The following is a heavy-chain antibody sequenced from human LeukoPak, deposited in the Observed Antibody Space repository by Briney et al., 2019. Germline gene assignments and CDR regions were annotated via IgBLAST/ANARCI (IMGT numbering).Heavy chain of an antibody. J-gene: IGHJ5*02. CDR1: GFRLSDYD. D-gene: IGHD2-2*01. Sequence: GGSLRLSCAASGFRLSDYDMNWVRQAPGRGLEWVSSISTGSRYIYYAYSVKGRFTISRDDAKNSLYLQMDYLRAEDTAVYYCARADCSGSTCYLRRSWFDPWGQGTLVTVSS. CDR2: ISTGSRYI. V-gene: IGHV3-21*01. CDR3: ARADCSGSTCYLRRSWFDP.